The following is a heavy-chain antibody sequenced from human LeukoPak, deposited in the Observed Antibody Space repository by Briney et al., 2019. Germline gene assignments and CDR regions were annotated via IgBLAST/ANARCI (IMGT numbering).Heavy chain of an antibody. CDR1: GYTFTSYG. Sequence: ASVKVSCKASGYTFTSYGISWVRQAPGQGLEWMGWISAYNGNTNYAQKLQGRVTMTTDTSTSTAYMELRSLRSDDTAVYYCARIAEYHLRYYFDCWGQGTLVTVSS. CDR3: ARIAEYHLRYYFDC. D-gene: IGHD2-2*01. V-gene: IGHV1-18*01. CDR2: ISAYNGNT. J-gene: IGHJ4*02.